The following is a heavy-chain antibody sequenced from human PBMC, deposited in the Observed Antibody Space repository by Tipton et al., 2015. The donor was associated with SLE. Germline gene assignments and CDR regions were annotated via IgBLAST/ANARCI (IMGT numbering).Heavy chain of an antibody. CDR3: ARVGYLGSGKTWDMDV. CDR1: GGSISSGSYY. D-gene: IGHD3-10*01. Sequence: TLSLTCTVSGGSISSGSYYWSWIRQPAGKGLEWIGYIDYSGSTNYNPPLKSRLTISGDTSKNQFSLHLTSVTAADTAIYYCARVGYLGSGKTWDMDVWGKGITVTVSS. CDR2: IDYSGST. V-gene: IGHV4-61*01. J-gene: IGHJ6*03.